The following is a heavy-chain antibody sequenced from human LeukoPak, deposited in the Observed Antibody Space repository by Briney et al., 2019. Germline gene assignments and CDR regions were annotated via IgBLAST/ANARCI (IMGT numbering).Heavy chain of an antibody. CDR1: GFTVSSNY. CDR3: ARSYGSGSPFDY. D-gene: IGHD3-10*01. V-gene: IGHV3-66*01. Sequence: GGSLRLSCAASGFTVSSNYTSWVRQAPGKGLEWVSVIYSGGSTYYADSVKGRFTISRDDSKNTLYLQMNSLRAEDTAVYYCARSYGSGSPFDYWGQGTLVTVSS. CDR2: IYSGGST. J-gene: IGHJ4*02.